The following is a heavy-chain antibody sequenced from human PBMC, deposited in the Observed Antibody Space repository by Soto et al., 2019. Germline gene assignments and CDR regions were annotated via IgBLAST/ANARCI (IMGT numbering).Heavy chain of an antibody. V-gene: IGHV3-15*01. J-gene: IGHJ6*03. Sequence: EVQLVESGGGLVKPGGSLRLSCAPSGFPSNNAWMTWVRQAPGKGLEWVGRFKSKAAGGTTDYAAPVKGRFTISREDSKNTLYLQMNSLKTEDTAVYYCSYCSGTSCYADYYYYMDVWGKGTTVTVSS. D-gene: IGHD2-2*01. CDR1: GFPSNNAW. CDR3: SYCSGTSCYADYYYYMDV. CDR2: FKSKAAGGTT.